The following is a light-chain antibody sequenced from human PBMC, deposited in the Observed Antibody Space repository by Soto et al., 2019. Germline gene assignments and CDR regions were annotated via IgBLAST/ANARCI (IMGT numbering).Light chain of an antibody. V-gene: IGKV3-20*01. CDR3: QQHGGSPMYT. Sequence: EIVLTQSPGTLSLSPGESATLSCRASQSVSNSHLAWYQQKPGQAPRLLIYGASSRATAIPDRFSGSGSGTDFTLTISSLEPEDFAVYYCQQHGGSPMYTFGQGTKLEIK. J-gene: IGKJ2*01. CDR2: GAS. CDR1: QSVSNSH.